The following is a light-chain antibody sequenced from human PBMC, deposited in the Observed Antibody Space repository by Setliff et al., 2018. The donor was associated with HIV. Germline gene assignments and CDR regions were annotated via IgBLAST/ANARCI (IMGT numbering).Light chain of an antibody. CDR2: EVS. J-gene: IGLJ1*01. CDR3: CSYAGRYTYV. V-gene: IGLV2-14*01. Sequence: QSALTQPASVSGSPGQSITISCTGTSSDVGGYNYVSWYQQHPGKAPKLMIYEVSNRPSGVSNRFSGSKSGNTASLSISGLQADDEGDYYCCSYAGRYTYVFGSGTKVTVL. CDR1: SSDVGGYNY.